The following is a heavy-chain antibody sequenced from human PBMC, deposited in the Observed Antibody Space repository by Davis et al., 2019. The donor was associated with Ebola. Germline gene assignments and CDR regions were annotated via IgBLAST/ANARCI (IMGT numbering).Heavy chain of an antibody. D-gene: IGHD6-13*01. J-gene: IGHJ4*02. CDR1: GYTFTSYA. Sequence: ASVKVSCKTSGYTFTSYAIHWVRQAPGQRLEWMGWINAGNGNTKYSQKFQGRVTITRDTSASTAYMEVSSLAFEDTAVYYCARGSGSSWFDYWGQGTLVTVSS. CDR2: INAGNGNT. CDR3: ARGSGSSWFDY. V-gene: IGHV1-3*01.